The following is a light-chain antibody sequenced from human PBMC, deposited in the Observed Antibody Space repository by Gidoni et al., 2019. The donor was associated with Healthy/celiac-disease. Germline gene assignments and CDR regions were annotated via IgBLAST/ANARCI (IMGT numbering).Light chain of an antibody. V-gene: IGLV2-23*01. CDR2: EGS. CDR1: SSDVGSYNL. J-gene: IGLJ3*02. CDR3: GAYAGSRNWV. Sequence: SALTPPASVSGSPGQSITISCTGTSSDVGSYNLVSWYQHHPGKGPKLMIYEGSKRPSGVSNRFSGSKSGNTASLTISGLQAEDEADYYCGAYAGSRNWVFGGGTKLTVL.